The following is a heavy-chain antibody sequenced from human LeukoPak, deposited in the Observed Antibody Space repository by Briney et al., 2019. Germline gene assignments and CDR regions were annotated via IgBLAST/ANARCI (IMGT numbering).Heavy chain of an antibody. D-gene: IGHD5-18*01. V-gene: IGHV5-51*01. CDR2: TYPNDSDS. CDR1: GYTFTNYW. CDR3: ARHRGYNYGYSDY. Sequence: GESLKISCKGSGYTFTNYWIGWVRQMPGKGLEWMGNTYPNDSDSRYSPSFQGLVTMSVDKSISTAYLRWSSLKASDTAMYYCARHRGYNYGYSDYWGQGTLVTVSS. J-gene: IGHJ4*02.